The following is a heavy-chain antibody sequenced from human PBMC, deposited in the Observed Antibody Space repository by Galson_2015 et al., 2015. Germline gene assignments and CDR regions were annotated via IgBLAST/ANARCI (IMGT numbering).Heavy chain of an antibody. D-gene: IGHD6-13*01. CDR1: GLTFSGFA. V-gene: IGHV3-23*01. CDR3: ARGLRPSGWYAAADY. CDR2: ISGSGSNT. J-gene: IGHJ4*02. Sequence: SLRLSCAASGLTFSGFALSWVRQALGKGLEWVSAISGSGSNTYYAASVKGRFTISRDDSTNTLSLQMKSLRAEDTALYYCARGLRPSGWYAAADYWGQGTLVSVSS.